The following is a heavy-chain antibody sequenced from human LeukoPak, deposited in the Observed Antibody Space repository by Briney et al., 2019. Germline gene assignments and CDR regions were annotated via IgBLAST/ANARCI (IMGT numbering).Heavy chain of an antibody. V-gene: IGHV1-58*01. CDR1: GFTFTTTA. D-gene: IGHD3-10*01. J-gene: IGHJ4*02. CDR3: AKATMVRGVPLDY. Sequence: ASVKVSCKASGFTFTTTAVQWVRQTRGQRLEWIGWMVVGSGNTNYAQNFQGRVTFTRDISTSTAYMELNSLRAEDTAVYYCAKATMVRGVPLDYWGQGTLVTVSS. CDR2: MVVGSGNT.